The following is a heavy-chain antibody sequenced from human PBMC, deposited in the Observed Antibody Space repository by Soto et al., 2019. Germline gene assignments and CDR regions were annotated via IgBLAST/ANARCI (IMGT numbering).Heavy chain of an antibody. J-gene: IGHJ6*02. D-gene: IGHD6-13*01. CDR3: ARTRQDRQQLVRTYYYGMDV. CDR2: ISAYNGNT. V-gene: IGHV1-18*01. Sequence: ASVKVSGKASGYTFTSYGISWVRQAPGQGLEWMGWISAYNGNTNYAQKLQGRVTISVDTSKKQFSLKLSSVTAADTAVYYCARTRQDRQQLVRTYYYGMDVWGQGTTVTVSS. CDR1: GYTFTSYG.